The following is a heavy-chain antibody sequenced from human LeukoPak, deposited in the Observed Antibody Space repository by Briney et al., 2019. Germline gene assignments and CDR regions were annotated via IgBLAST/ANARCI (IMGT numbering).Heavy chain of an antibody. CDR1: GGSISSYY. V-gene: IGHV4-59*01. CDR2: IYYSGSS. D-gene: IGHD3-22*01. Sequence: SETLSLTCTVSGGSISSYYWSWIRQPPGKGLEWIGYIYYSGSSNYNPSLKSRVTISVDTSKNQFSLKLSSVTAADTAVYYCARIGDSSGYQRWFDPWGQGTLVTVSS. CDR3: ARIGDSSGYQRWFDP. J-gene: IGHJ5*02.